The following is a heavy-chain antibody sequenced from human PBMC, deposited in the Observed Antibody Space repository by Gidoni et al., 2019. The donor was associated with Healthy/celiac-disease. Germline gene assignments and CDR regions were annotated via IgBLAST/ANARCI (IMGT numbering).Heavy chain of an antibody. V-gene: IGHV3-21*01. CDR1: GFTFSSYS. Sequence: EVQLVESGGGLVKPGGSLRLSCAASGFTFSSYSMNWVRQAPGKGLEWVSSISSSSSYIYYADSVKGRFTISRDNAKNSLYLQMNSLRAEDTAVYYCARDRMATIRTFDYWGQGTLVTVSS. J-gene: IGHJ4*02. CDR3: ARDRMATIRTFDY. D-gene: IGHD5-12*01. CDR2: ISSSSSYI.